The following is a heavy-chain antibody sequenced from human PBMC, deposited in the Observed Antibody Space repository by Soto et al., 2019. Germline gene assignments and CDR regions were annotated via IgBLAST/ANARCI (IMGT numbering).Heavy chain of an antibody. V-gene: IGHV1-2*02. Sequence: QVQLVQSGAEVKKPGASVKVSCKASGYTFTDYYIHWVRQAPGQGLEWMGWINPNSGGTNDAQRFQGRVTMTRDTSISTVYMELSRLRSDDTAVYYCARGIVVVGAAGNWFDPWGQGTLVTVSS. J-gene: IGHJ5*02. CDR3: ARGIVVVGAAGNWFDP. CDR1: GYTFTDYY. CDR2: INPNSGGT. D-gene: IGHD2-15*01.